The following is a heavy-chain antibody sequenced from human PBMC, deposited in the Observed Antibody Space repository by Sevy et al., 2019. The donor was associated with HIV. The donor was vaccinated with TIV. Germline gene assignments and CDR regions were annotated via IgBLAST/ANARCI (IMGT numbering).Heavy chain of an antibody. Sequence: GGSLGLSCAASGFTFSSYAMHWVRQAPGKGLEWVAVISYDGSNKYYADSVKGRFTISRDNSKNTLYLQMNSLRAEDTAVYYCARGPGRWLRQPYFDYWGQGTLVTVSS. D-gene: IGHD5-12*01. J-gene: IGHJ4*02. CDR3: ARGPGRWLRQPYFDY. V-gene: IGHV3-30-3*01. CDR2: ISYDGSNK. CDR1: GFTFSSYA.